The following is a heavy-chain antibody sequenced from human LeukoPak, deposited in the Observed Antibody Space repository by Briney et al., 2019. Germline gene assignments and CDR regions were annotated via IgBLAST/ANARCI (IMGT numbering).Heavy chain of an antibody. J-gene: IGHJ5*02. Sequence: ASVKVSCKASGYTLTSYGISWARHAPGQGPEWMGWISAYNGNTNYAQKLQGRVTMTTDTSTSSAYLELRSLRSDHTAVYYRARDYLGLRFPPVPGYDPWGQGTLVTVSS. D-gene: IGHD5-12*01. V-gene: IGHV1-18*01. CDR1: GYTLTSYG. CDR3: ARDYLGLRFPPVPGYDP. CDR2: ISAYNGNT.